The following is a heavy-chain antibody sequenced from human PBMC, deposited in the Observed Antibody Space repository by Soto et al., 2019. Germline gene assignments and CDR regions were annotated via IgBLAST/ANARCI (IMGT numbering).Heavy chain of an antibody. CDR2: IWFDGSNK. J-gene: IGHJ5*02. V-gene: IGHV3-33*01. CDR3: ARAATVVTPYNWFDP. CDR1: GFTFSTYA. D-gene: IGHD2-21*02. Sequence: QVQLVESGGGVVQPGRSLRLSCAASGFTFSTYAMHWVRQAPGKGLDWVAIIWFDGSNKFYADSVKGRFTISRDNSKNTLYLQMTSLRAEDTAVYYCARAATVVTPYNWFDPWGQGTLVTVSS.